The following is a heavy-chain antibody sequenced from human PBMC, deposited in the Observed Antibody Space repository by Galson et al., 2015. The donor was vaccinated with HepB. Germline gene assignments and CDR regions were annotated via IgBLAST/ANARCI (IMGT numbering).Heavy chain of an antibody. Sequence: SLRICCEGYGLSVGANYMIWVGQAPGEGLEWVSRVSIAETAFYTDSVKGRLTVSGDSAKNTLYLQMDRLRVEDTAVYYCARDRADFWDYWLDYWGQGTLVTVSS. D-gene: IGHD4/OR15-4a*01. CDR1: GLSVGANY. CDR3: ARDRADFWDYWLDY. CDR2: VSIAETA. J-gene: IGHJ4*02. V-gene: IGHV3-53*01.